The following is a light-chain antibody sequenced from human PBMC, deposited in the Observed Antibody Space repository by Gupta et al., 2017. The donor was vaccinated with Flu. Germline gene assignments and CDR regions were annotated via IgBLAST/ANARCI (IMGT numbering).Light chain of an antibody. CDR1: SSNIGNNA. J-gene: IGLJ1*01. CDR2: GND. CDR3: AAWDDSLNGNYV. Sequence: QSVLAQPPSASGAPGQRVTISCSGRSSNIGNNAVNWYQQVPGTPPNLLIYGNDQRPSGVPARFSGSRSGTSASLAISGLPYEDEADYYCAAWDDSLNGNYVFGTGTTVTAL. V-gene: IGLV1-44*01.